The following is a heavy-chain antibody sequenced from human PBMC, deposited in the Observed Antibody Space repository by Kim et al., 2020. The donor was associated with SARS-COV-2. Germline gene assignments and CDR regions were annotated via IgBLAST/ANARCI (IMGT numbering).Heavy chain of an antibody. D-gene: IGHD3-10*01. CDR3: ARDRGVPGPGNDFDI. Sequence: ASVKVSCKASGYTFTGPYIHWVRQAPGQGLEWMGRINPAGDDRYHAQKFRDRVVMTKDASISTAFMELSSLRSDDTAVYYCARDRGVPGPGNDFDIWGQGTMVTVSS. V-gene: IGHV1-2*06. J-gene: IGHJ3*02. CDR1: GYTFTGPY. CDR2: INPAGDDR.